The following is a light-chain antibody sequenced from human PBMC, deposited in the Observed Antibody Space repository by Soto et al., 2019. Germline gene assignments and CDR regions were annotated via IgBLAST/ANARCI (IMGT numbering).Light chain of an antibody. V-gene: IGKV3-11*01. Sequence: DIVMTHSPAALSLSPRERATLSCRAGQGVTTTFAWYQQKSGQSPRLLIYDVSIRATGVPARFSGTGSETDFTLTISSLEPEDSAVYYCLQRNDWPLSFGPGRRLEIK. J-gene: IGKJ5*01. CDR1: QGVTTT. CDR3: LQRNDWPLS. CDR2: DVS.